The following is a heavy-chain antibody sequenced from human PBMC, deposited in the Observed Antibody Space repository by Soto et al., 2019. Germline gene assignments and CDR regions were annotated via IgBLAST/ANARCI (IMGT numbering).Heavy chain of an antibody. CDR1: GDSVTSNVW. CDR3: ARDAAVPGESDRFDY. CDR2: AYHNGLT. Sequence: SETLSLTCAVSGDSVTSNVWWSWVRQPPRKGLEWIGEAYHNGLTDYNPSLKSRVTMSVDTSKNEFSLKLTSLTAADTAIYYCARDAAVPGESDRFDYWGQGTLVTVSS. V-gene: IGHV4-4*02. J-gene: IGHJ4*02. D-gene: IGHD6-19*01.